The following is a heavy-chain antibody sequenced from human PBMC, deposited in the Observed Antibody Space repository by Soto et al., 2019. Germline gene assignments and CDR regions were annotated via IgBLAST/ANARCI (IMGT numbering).Heavy chain of an antibody. V-gene: IGHV1-8*01. Sequence: ASVKVSCKASGYTFSSYDINWVRRATGQGLEWMGWMNPSSGHSGYAQKFQGRVTMTRDTAISTAYMELSSLKSEDTAVYFCARGRGVKLGRGWGKGTLVSVSS. J-gene: IGHJ4*02. D-gene: IGHD3-10*01. CDR2: MNPSSGHS. CDR1: GYTFSSYD. CDR3: ARGRGVKLGRG.